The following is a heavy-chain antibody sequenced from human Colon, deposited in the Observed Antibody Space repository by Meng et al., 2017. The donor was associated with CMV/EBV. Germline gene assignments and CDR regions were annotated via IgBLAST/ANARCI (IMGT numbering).Heavy chain of an antibody. J-gene: IGHJ4*02. CDR1: GSQFKFSS. V-gene: IGHV1-46*02. CDR2: FDPRGDST. D-gene: IGHD4-11*01. CDR3: ARDNSHWSKDF. Sequence: SCKTFGSQFKFSSMHGVRQAPGQGLEWMGIFDPRGDSTNYAQKFQGRLTLTEDRSRTTMYLELSGLRSDDTAVYYCARDNSHWSKDFWGQGTLVTVSS.